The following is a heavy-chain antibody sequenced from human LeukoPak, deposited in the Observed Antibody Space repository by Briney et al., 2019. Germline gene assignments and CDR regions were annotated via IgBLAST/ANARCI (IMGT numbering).Heavy chain of an antibody. CDR3: ARSTYYDFWSGYYFDY. CDR1: GGTFSSYA. Sequence: SVKVSCKASGGTFSSYAISWVRQAPGQGLEWMGRIIHIFGTANYAQKFQGRVTITTDESTSTAYMELSSLRSEDTAVYYCARSTYYDFWSGYYFDYWGQGTLVTVSS. D-gene: IGHD3-3*01. J-gene: IGHJ4*02. V-gene: IGHV1-69*05. CDR2: IIHIFGTA.